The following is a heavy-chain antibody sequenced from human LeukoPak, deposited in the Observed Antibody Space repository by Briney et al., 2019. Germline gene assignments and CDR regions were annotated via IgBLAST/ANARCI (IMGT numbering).Heavy chain of an antibody. D-gene: IGHD6-19*01. CDR1: GCTFSSYA. CDR2: ISGSGGST. J-gene: IGHJ4*02. Sequence: GGSLRLSCAASGCTFSSYAMSWVRQAPGKGLEWVSTISGSGGSTYYAGSVKGRFTISRDNSKDTLYLQMNSLRAEDTAVYYCAKDIRSSGWSKYSDYWGQGTLVTVSS. CDR3: AKDIRSSGWSKYSDY. V-gene: IGHV3-23*01.